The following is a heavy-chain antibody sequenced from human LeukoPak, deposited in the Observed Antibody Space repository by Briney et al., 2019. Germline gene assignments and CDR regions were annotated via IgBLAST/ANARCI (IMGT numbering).Heavy chain of an antibody. V-gene: IGHV3-53*01. CDR1: EFTVSHNY. J-gene: IGHJ6*03. D-gene: IGHD3-22*01. Sequence: GGSLRLSCAASEFTVSHNYMSWVRQAPGKGLECVSFIHSGGATYYADSVKGRFTISRDISKNTLYLQMDTLRAEDTAVYYCARVGYYDSGGFYKYYRYYMDVWGRGTTVTVSS. CDR2: IHSGGAT. CDR3: ARVGYYDSGGFYKYYRYYMDV.